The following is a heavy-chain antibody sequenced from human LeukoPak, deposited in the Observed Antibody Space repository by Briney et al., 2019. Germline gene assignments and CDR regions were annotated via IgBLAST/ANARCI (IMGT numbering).Heavy chain of an antibody. V-gene: IGHV4-39*07. J-gene: IGHJ6*02. CDR1: GGSIRSSYYY. Sequence: SETLSLTCTVFGGSIRSSYYYWGWIRQPPGKGLEWIGEINHSGSTNYNPSLKSRVTISVDTSKNQFSLKLSSVTAADTAVYYCAREMDVWGQGTTVTVSS. CDR3: AREMDV. CDR2: INHSGST.